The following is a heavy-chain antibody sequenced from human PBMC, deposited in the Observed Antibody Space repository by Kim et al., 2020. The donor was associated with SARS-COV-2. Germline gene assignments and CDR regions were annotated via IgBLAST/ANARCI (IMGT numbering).Heavy chain of an antibody. D-gene: IGHD3-10*01. Sequence: VKGRFTISRDDSKNTLYLQMNSLKTEDTAVYYCTTDKDYYGSGSYYPLDYWGQGTLVTVSS. J-gene: IGHJ4*02. CDR3: TTDKDYYGSGSYYPLDY. V-gene: IGHV3-15*01.